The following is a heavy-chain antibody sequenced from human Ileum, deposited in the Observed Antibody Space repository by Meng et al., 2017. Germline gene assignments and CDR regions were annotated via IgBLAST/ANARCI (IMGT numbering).Heavy chain of an antibody. D-gene: IGHD2-21*01. CDR2: ISQESGYT. CDR3: VRNEGYSLGD. CDR1: GDSISSRDW. V-gene: IGHV4-4*02. J-gene: IGHJ4*02. Sequence: QGPLAGAGRGQVEPAGTLSLHCAVSGDSISSRDWWSWVRQPPGKGLEWIGEISQESGYTNYNPSLKSRVTISLDKSKNQFSLNLNSVTAADTAVYYCVRNEGYSLGDWGQGTLVTVSS.